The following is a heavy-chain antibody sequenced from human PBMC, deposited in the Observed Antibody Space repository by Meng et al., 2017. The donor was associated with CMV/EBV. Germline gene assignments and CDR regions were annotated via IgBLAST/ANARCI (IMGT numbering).Heavy chain of an antibody. D-gene: IGHD2-21*01. CDR2: IGVYNGHT. CDR3: ARGVPLGIIYSFDY. CDR1: GYTFTGYG. J-gene: IGHJ4*01. Sequence: QVQVVQSGVEVKETGASVKGSCKASGYTFTGYGISWVRQAPGQGLEWMGWIGVYNGHTNFAQNLQGRVTMTTDTSTSTAYVELRSLRSDDTAIYYCARGVPLGIIYSFDYWGQGTLVTVSS. V-gene: IGHV1-18*01.